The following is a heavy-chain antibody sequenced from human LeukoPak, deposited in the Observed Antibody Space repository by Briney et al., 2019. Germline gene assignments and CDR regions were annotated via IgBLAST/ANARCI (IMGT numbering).Heavy chain of an antibody. CDR3: ARVRIGVAGNTFDM. Sequence: ASVKVSCKASGYTFTGYYMHWVRQAPGQGLEWMGQINPNSGGTNYVQKFRGRVTMTRDTSFTTAYMELSGLRSDDTAVYYCARVRIGVAGNTFDMWGQGTMVTVS. D-gene: IGHD6-19*01. CDR2: INPNSGGT. CDR1: GYTFTGYY. J-gene: IGHJ3*02. V-gene: IGHV1-2*06.